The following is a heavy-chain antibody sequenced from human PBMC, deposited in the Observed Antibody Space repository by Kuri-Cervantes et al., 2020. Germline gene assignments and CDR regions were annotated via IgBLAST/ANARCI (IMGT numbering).Heavy chain of an antibody. CDR1: GFTFDDYA. CDR3: VRQGAYYDRSGYYYHFDL. J-gene: IGHJ4*02. Sequence: GGSLRLSCAASGFTFDDYAMHWVRQAPGKGLEWVSGISWNSGSIGYADSVKGRFTISRDNAKNSLYLQMNSLRDEDTAYYFCVRQGAYYDRSGYYYHFDLWGQGTLVTVSS. CDR2: ISWNSGSI. V-gene: IGHV3-9*01. D-gene: IGHD3-22*01.